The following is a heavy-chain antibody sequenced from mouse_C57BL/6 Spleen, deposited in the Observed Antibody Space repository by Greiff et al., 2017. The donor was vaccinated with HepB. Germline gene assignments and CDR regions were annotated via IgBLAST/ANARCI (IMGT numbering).Heavy chain of an antibody. J-gene: IGHJ4*01. CDR3: AREDYGRGDY. V-gene: IGHV1-69*01. Sequence: QVQLQQPGAELVMPGASVKLSCKASGYTFTSYWMHWVKQRPGQGLEWIGEIDPSDSYTNYNQKFKGKSTLTVDKSSSTAYMQLSSLTSEDSAVYYCAREDYGRGDYWGQGTSVTVSS. CDR2: IDPSDSYT. CDR1: GYTFTSYW. D-gene: IGHD1-1*01.